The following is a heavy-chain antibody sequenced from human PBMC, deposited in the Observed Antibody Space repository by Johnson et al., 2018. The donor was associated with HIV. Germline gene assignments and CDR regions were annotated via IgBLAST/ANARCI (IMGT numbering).Heavy chain of an antibody. Sequence: VQLVESGGGVVQPGRSLRLSCAASGIIFSSYGMHWVRQAPGKGLEWVAVIWYDGSNKYYADSVKGRFTISRDNAKNSLYLQMNSLRAEDTAVYYCARPGELLPRPDAFDIWGQGTMDTVSS. D-gene: IGHD3-10*01. CDR2: IWYDGSNK. J-gene: IGHJ3*02. CDR3: ARPGELLPRPDAFDI. V-gene: IGHV3-33*01. CDR1: GIIFSSYG.